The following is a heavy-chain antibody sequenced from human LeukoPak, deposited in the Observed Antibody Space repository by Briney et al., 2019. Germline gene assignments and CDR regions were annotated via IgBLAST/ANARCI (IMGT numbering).Heavy chain of an antibody. CDR1: GASISSGSYY. CDR2: IYYSGST. J-gene: IGHJ3*02. Sequence: SETLSLTCTVSGASISSGSYYWGWIRQPPGKGLEWIGSIYYSGSTNYNPSLKSRVTISVDTSKNQFSLKLSSVTATDTAVYYCARWEESDAFDIWGQGTIVTVSS. CDR3: ARWEESDAFDI. V-gene: IGHV4-39*01. D-gene: IGHD1-26*01.